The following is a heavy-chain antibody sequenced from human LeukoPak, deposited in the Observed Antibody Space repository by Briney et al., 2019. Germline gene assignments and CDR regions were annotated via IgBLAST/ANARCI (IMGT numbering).Heavy chain of an antibody. CDR2: ISAYNGDT. D-gene: IGHD1-26*01. Sequence: ASVKVSCKASGFTFTNYGFSWVRQAPGQGLEWLGWISAYNGDTNYAQKFQGRVTMTTDTSTSTAYMDLRSLRSDDTAVYYCARSHSGSYYGGDDYWGQGTLVTVSS. V-gene: IGHV1-18*01. CDR3: ARSHSGSYYGGDDY. CDR1: GFTFTNYG. J-gene: IGHJ4*02.